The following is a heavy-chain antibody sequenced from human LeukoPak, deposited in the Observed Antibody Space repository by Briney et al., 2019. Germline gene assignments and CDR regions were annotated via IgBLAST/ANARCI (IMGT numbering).Heavy chain of an antibody. J-gene: IGHJ4*02. CDR2: INPEGSGK. D-gene: IGHD3-10*01. CDR1: GFTFSGHG. V-gene: IGHV3-7*01. Sequence: PGGSLRLSCAASGFTFSGHGMSWVRQAPGKGPEWVANINPEGSGKKSIDSVKGRFSISRDNAKNSLTLQMNSLRDEDTAVYYCVRNGGSLDYWGQGTLVTVSS. CDR3: VRNGGSLDY.